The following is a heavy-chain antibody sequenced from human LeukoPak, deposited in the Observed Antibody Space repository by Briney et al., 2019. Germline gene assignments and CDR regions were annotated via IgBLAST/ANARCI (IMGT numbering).Heavy chain of an antibody. D-gene: IGHD2-15*01. CDR3: ARGVRVADY. CDR2: IYSSGST. V-gene: IGHV4-61*02. J-gene: IGHJ4*02. Sequence: SQTLSLTCTVSGGSISSGSYYWSWIRQPAGKGLEWIGRIYSSGSTNYNPSLKSRVTISVDTSKNQFSLKLSSVTAADTAVYYCARGVRVADYWGQGTLVTVSS. CDR1: GGSISSGSYY.